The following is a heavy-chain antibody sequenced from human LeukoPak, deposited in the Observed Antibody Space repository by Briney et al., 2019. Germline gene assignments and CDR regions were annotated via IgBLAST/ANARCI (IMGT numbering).Heavy chain of an antibody. CDR2: ISGSGGST. J-gene: IGHJ4*02. CDR1: GFTFSSYG. CDR3: AKREDDSSGYPDY. V-gene: IGHV3-23*01. D-gene: IGHD3-22*01. Sequence: GGSLRLSSAASGFTFSSYGMSWVRQAPGKGLEWVSAISGSGGSTYYADSVKGRFTISRDNSKNTLYLQMNSLRAEDTAVYYCAKREDDSSGYPDYWGQGILVTVSS.